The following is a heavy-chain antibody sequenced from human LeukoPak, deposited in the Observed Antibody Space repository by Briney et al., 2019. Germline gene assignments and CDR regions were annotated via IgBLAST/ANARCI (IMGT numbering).Heavy chain of an antibody. J-gene: IGHJ5*02. V-gene: IGHV4-39*01. Sequence: AETLSLTCTVSGGSISSTSYYWGWIRQPPGKGLEWIGSIYYSGSTYYNPSLKSRVTISVDTSKNQFSLKLSSVTAADTAVYYCARWGTYASTSNWFDPWGQGTLVTVSS. D-gene: IGHD2-2*01. CDR1: GGSISSTSYY. CDR3: ARWGTYASTSNWFDP. CDR2: IYYSGST.